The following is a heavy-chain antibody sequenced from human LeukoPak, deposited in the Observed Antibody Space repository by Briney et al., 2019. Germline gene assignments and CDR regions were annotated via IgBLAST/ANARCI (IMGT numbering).Heavy chain of an antibody. CDR2: ISGSGGST. Sequence: PGGSLRLSCAASGFTFSSYAMSWVRQAPGKGLEWVSAISGSGGSTYYADSVKGRFTISRDNSKNTLYLQMNSLRAEDTAVYYCAKDWGVAVYYYGSGSPWGQGTLVTASS. V-gene: IGHV3-23*01. J-gene: IGHJ5*02. CDR1: GFTFSSYA. CDR3: AKDWGVAVYYYGSGSP. D-gene: IGHD3-10*01.